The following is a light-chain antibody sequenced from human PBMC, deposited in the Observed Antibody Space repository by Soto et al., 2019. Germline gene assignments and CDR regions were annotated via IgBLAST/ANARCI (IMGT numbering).Light chain of an antibody. Sequence: DIQMTQSPSPLSASVGDRVTITCRASQSISSWLAWYQQKPGKAPKLLIYDASSLESGVPSRFSGSGSGTEFTLTISSLQPDDFATYYCQQYNRGTFGQGTKVEIK. CDR3: QQYNRGT. J-gene: IGKJ1*01. CDR2: DAS. V-gene: IGKV1-5*01. CDR1: QSISSW.